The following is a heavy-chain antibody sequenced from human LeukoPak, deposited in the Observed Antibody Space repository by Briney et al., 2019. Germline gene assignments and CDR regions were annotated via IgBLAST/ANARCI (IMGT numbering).Heavy chain of an antibody. Sequence: SETLSLTCTVSSGSISSSTYYWGWIRQPPGKGLEWIGTIYYTGSTYYNPSLKSRVTISVDTSKNQFSLKLTSVTAADTAVYYCARGNGDSSGYYWLYYFDYWGQGTLVTVSS. D-gene: IGHD3-22*01. CDR2: IYYTGST. J-gene: IGHJ4*02. CDR1: SGSISSSTYY. CDR3: ARGNGDSSGYYWLYYFDY. V-gene: IGHV4-39*07.